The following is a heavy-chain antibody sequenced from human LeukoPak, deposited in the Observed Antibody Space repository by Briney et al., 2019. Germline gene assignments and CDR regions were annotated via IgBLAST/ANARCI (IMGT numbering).Heavy chain of an antibody. CDR1: GFTFSSYS. CDR2: ISSSSSYI. Sequence: GGSLRLSCAASGFTFSSYSMNWVRQAPGKGLEWVSSISSSSSYIYYADSVKGRFTISRDNAKNSLYLQMNSLRAEDTAVYYCAGGGSRIAAAGDYFDYWGQGTLVTVSS. D-gene: IGHD6-13*01. V-gene: IGHV3-21*01. J-gene: IGHJ4*02. CDR3: AGGGSRIAAAGDYFDY.